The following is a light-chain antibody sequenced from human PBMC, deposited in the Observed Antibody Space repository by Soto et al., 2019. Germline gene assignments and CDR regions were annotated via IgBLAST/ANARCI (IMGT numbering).Light chain of an antibody. J-gene: IGLJ3*02. Sequence: SYVLTQPPSVSVAPGKTARFSCGGNDIGSQSVHWYQQKPGQAPVLLIYYDRERPSGIPERFSDSNSGNTATLTISRVEAGDEADYYCQVWDSSSDHRVFGGGTKLTVL. CDR1: DIGSQS. V-gene: IGLV3-21*04. CDR2: YDR. CDR3: QVWDSSSDHRV.